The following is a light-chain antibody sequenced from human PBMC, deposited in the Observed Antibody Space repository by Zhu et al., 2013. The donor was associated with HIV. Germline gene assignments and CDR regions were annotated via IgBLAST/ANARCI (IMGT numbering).Light chain of an antibody. Sequence: DIVLTQSPDTLSLSPGERATLSCRASQSVRSTCLAWYQQKPGQAPRLLIYDAYTRATDTPTRFSGSGSGADFTLTINRLQPEDFAIYYCQQYEDSPITFGQGTRLEMK. CDR2: DAY. V-gene: IGKV3-20*01. J-gene: IGKJ5*01. CDR1: QSVRSTC. CDR3: QQYEDSPIT.